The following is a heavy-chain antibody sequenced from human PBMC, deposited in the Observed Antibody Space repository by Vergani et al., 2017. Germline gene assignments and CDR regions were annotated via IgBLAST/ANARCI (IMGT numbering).Heavy chain of an antibody. Sequence: EVQLLESGGGLVQPGGSLRLSCAASGFTFSSYAMSWVRKAPGKGMEWVSVIRGSGGSTYYADPVKGRFTSSRDNSKNTLSLQMNGLRAEDTAVYDCARDREAVAGIARYNWFDPWGQGTLVTVSS. CDR3: ARDREAVAGIARYNWFDP. CDR2: IRGSGGST. D-gene: IGHD6-19*01. J-gene: IGHJ5*02. CDR1: GFTFSSYA. V-gene: IGHV3-23*01.